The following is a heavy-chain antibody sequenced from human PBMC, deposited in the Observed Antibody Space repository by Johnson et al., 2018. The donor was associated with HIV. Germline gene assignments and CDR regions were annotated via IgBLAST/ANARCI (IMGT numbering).Heavy chain of an antibody. CDR2: ISYDGSNK. D-gene: IGHD6-13*01. CDR3: ARARDRSSSRDAFDI. J-gene: IGHJ3*02. Sequence: QMQLVESGGGVVQPGRSLRLSCAASGFTFSSYAMHWVRQAPGKGLEWVAVISYDGSNKYYADYVKGRFTISRDNSKNTLYLQMNSLRAEDTAVYYCARARDRSSSRDAFDIWGQGTMVTVSS. CDR1: GFTFSSYA. V-gene: IGHV3-30-3*01.